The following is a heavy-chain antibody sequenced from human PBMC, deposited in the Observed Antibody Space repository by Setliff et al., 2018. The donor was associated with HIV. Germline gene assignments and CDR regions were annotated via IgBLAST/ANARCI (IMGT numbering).Heavy chain of an antibody. CDR3: ARGLSFYDPGGFDY. Sequence: TLSLSCVASGITVSGIYMTWVRQAPGKGLEWIGYIYYSGSTNYNPSLKSRVTMSLDTSKNQFSLKLSSVTAADTAVYYCARGLSFYDPGGFDYWGQGTLVTVSS. CDR2: IYYSGST. D-gene: IGHD3-22*01. J-gene: IGHJ4*02. CDR1: GITVSGIY. V-gene: IGHV4-59*08.